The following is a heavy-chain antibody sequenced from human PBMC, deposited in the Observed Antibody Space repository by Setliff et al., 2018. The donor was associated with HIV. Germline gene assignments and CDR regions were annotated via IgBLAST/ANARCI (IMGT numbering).Heavy chain of an antibody. Sequence: ASVKVSCKASGYTFTNYGISWVRQAPGQGLEWMGWLSAYNGNTNYAQEVQGRVTLTTDTSTSTAYMELSSLTSEDTAVYYCARDNYYDSSGALGYWGQGTLVTVSS. CDR1: GYTFTNYG. D-gene: IGHD3-22*01. J-gene: IGHJ4*02. CDR3: ARDNYYDSSGALGY. CDR2: LSAYNGNT. V-gene: IGHV1-18*01.